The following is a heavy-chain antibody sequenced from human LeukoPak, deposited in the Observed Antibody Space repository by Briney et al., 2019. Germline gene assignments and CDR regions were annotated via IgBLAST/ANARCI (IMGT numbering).Heavy chain of an antibody. D-gene: IGHD3-10*01. CDR1: GGSIGSYY. CDR2: IYYSGST. CDR3: ARFRSGEYYFDY. Sequence: PSETLSLTCTVSGGSIGSYYWSWIRQPPGKGLEWIGYIYYSGSTNYNPSLKSRVTISVDTSKNQFSLKLSSVTAADTAVYYCARFRSGEYYFDYWGQGTLVTVSS. V-gene: IGHV4-59*01. J-gene: IGHJ4*02.